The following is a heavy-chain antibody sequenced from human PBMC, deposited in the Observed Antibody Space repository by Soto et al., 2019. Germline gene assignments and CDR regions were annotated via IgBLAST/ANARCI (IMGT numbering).Heavy chain of an antibody. CDR1: GFTFDDYA. V-gene: IGHV3-9*01. D-gene: IGHD5-12*01. CDR3: AKDTGYSGYNSFDY. Sequence: DVQLVESGGGLVQPGRSLRLSCAASGFTFDDYAMHWVRQAPGKGLEWVSGISWNSGRIAYADSVKGRFTISRDNAKNSLYLQMNSLRGEDTAFYYCAKDTGYSGYNSFDYSGQGTLVTVSS. J-gene: IGHJ4*02. CDR2: ISWNSGRI.